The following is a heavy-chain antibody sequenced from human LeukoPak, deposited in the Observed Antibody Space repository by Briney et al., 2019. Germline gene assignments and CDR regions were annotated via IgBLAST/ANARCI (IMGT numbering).Heavy chain of an antibody. CDR2: ISYDGDNE. V-gene: IGHV3-30-3*01. CDR1: GFTFSNFA. J-gene: IGHJ4*02. CDR3: ARGRPHGNDY. D-gene: IGHD4-23*01. Sequence: GGSLRLSCAASGFTFSNFAMHWVRQAPGKGLEWVAVISYDGDNEYYADSVKGQFTISRDNSKDRLYLQMNSLRVEDTAVYYCARGRPHGNDYWGQGTLVTVSS.